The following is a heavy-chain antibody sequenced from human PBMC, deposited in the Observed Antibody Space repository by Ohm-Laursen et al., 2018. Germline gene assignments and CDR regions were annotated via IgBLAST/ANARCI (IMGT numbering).Heavy chain of an antibody. J-gene: IGHJ4*02. CDR1: GFTFGDYA. D-gene: IGHD5-18*01. Sequence: SLRLSCTASGFTFGDYAMSWFRQAPGKGLEWIGFIKSKVYGETTEYAASVKGRFTISRDDSKSIAYLQMNSLKTEDTAVYYCTRGGYSFQYWGQGTLVTVSS. V-gene: IGHV3-49*03. CDR3: TRGGYSFQY. CDR2: IKSKVYGETT.